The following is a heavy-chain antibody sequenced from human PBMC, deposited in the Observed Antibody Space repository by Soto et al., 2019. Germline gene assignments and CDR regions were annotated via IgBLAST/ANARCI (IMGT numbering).Heavy chain of an antibody. V-gene: IGHV4-4*07. CDR3: PRARRPENYFAP. J-gene: IGHJ5*02. D-gene: IGHD1-7*01. CDR1: GGSLFGDY. CDR2: INSDGNT. Sequence: SETLSLTCTVSGGSLFGDYCTWIRQPAGGGLEWIGRINSDGNTNYSPSLKSRVTMSVDPSRKHFSLNLTSVTAADTASYFCPRARRPENYFAPWGPGMQVTVSS.